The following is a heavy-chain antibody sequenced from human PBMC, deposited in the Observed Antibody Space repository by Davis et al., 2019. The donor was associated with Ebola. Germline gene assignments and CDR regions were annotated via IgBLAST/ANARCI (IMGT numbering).Heavy chain of an antibody. Sequence: ASVKVSCKASGYTFTSYDINWVRQATGQGLEWMGWMNPNSGNTGYAQKFQGRVTMTRNTSISTAYMELSSLRSEDTAVYYCARDLKTYYDFWSGYHDYYGMDVWGQGTTVTVSS. D-gene: IGHD3-3*01. CDR1: GYTFTSYD. J-gene: IGHJ6*02. CDR3: ARDLKTYYDFWSGYHDYYGMDV. V-gene: IGHV1-8*01. CDR2: MNPNSGNT.